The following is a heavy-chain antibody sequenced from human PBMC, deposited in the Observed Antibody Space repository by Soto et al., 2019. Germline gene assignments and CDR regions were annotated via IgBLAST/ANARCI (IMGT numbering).Heavy chain of an antibody. CDR3: ARFGVGQLYDY. V-gene: IGHV3-13*04. CDR2: IGTAGDT. D-gene: IGHD6-13*01. Sequence: EVQRVESGGGLVQPGGSLRLSCAASGFTFSSYDMHWVRQATGKGLEWVSAIGTAGDTYYPGSVKGRFTISRENAKNSLYLQMNSLRAGDTAVYYCARFGVGQLYDYWGQGTLVTVSS. CDR1: GFTFSSYD. J-gene: IGHJ4*02.